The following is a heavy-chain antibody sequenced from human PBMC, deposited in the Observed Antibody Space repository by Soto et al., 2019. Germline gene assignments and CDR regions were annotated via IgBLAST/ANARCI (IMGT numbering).Heavy chain of an antibody. D-gene: IGHD2-21*01. V-gene: IGHV3-64*01. CDR3: ARLIPFGYGMDF. CDR1: GFTFSNYA. Sequence: EVQLVESGGGLVQPGGSLRLSCAASGFTFSNYAMHWVRQAPGKGLEYVSVITSNGGNTDYASSVKGRFTISRDNSKNTLYLQMGSLRAEDMAVYYCARLIPFGYGMDFWGQWTTVTVSS. J-gene: IGHJ6*02. CDR2: ITSNGGNT.